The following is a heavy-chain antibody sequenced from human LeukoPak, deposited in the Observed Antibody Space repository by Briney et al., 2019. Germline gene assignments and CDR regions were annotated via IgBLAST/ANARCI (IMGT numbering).Heavy chain of an antibody. D-gene: IGHD6-13*01. J-gene: IGHJ4*02. CDR1: GGSFSGYY. CDR2: IYYSGST. V-gene: IGHV4-30-4*08. Sequence: PSETLSLTCAVYGGSFSGYYWSWIRQPPGKGLEWIGYIYYSGSTYYNPSLKSRVTISVDTSKNQFSLKLSSVTAADTAVYYCAREGKLIAAATLDYWGQGTLVTVSS. CDR3: AREGKLIAAATLDY.